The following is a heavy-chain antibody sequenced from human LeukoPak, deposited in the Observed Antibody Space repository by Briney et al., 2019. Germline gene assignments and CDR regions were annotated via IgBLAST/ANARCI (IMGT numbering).Heavy chain of an antibody. CDR3: AKGTYSSGWYGKYFFDY. V-gene: IGHV3-23*01. D-gene: IGHD6-19*01. CDR2: MSGSGGST. Sequence: GGSLRLSCAASGFTFSSYAMSWVRQAPGKGLEWVSAMSGSGGSTYYADSVKDRFTISRDNSKNTLYLQMNSLSAEDTAVYYCAKGTYSSGWYGKYFFDYWGQGTLVTVSS. J-gene: IGHJ4*02. CDR1: GFTFSSYA.